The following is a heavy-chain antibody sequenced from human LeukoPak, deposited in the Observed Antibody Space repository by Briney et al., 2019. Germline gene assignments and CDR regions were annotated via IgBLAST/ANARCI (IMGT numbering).Heavy chain of an antibody. J-gene: IGHJ3*02. CDR1: GYTFTGYY. Sequence: GASVKVSCKASGYTFTGYYMHWVRQAPGRGLEWMGQINPNSGGTNYAQKFQGRVTMTRDTSISTAYMELSRLRSDDTAVYYCARSRLGYCSGGSCYSGAIWGQGTMVTVSS. D-gene: IGHD2-15*01. CDR2: INPNSGGT. V-gene: IGHV1-2*06. CDR3: ARSRLGYCSGGSCYSGAI.